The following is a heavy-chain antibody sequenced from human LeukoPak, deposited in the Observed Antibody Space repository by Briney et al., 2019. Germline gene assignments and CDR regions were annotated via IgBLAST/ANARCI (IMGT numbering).Heavy chain of an antibody. J-gene: IGHJ4*02. V-gene: IGHV4-34*01. D-gene: IGHD3-10*01. Sequence: ASETLSLTCAVYGGSFSGYYWSWIRQPPGKGLEWIGEINHSGSTNYNPSLKSRVTISVDTSKNQFSLKLSSVTAADTAVYYCARGVPSAYYYGSGSPNPYFDYWGQGTLVTVSS. CDR3: ARGVPSAYYYGSGSPNPYFDY. CDR1: GGSFSGYY. CDR2: INHSGST.